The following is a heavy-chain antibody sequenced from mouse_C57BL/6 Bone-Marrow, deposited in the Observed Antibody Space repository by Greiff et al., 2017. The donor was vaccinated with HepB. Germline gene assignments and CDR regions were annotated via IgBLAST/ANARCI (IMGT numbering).Heavy chain of an antibody. CDR1: GFSLTSYG. CDR2: IWRGGST. V-gene: IGHV2-5*01. D-gene: IGHD1-1*01. Sequence: VKLVESGPGLVQPSQSLSITCTVSGFSLTSYGVHWVRQSPGKGLEWLGVIWRGGSTDYNAAFMSRLSITKDNSKSQVFFKMNSLQADDTAIYYCAINYGIYWYFDVWGTGTTVTVSS. J-gene: IGHJ1*03. CDR3: AINYGIYWYFDV.